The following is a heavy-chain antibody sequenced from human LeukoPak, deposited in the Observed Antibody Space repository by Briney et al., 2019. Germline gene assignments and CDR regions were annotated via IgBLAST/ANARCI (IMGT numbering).Heavy chain of an antibody. J-gene: IGHJ4*02. D-gene: IGHD3-10*01. CDR2: ISGSGGST. CDR3: AKDGRVLWFGELYFDQFDY. CDR1: GFTFSSYA. V-gene: IGHV3-23*01. Sequence: QPGGSLRLPCAASGFTFSSYAMSWVRQAPGKGLEWVSAISGSGGSTYYADSVKGRFTISRDNSKNTLYLQMNSLRAEDTAVYYCAKDGRVLWFGELYFDQFDYWGQGTLVTVSS.